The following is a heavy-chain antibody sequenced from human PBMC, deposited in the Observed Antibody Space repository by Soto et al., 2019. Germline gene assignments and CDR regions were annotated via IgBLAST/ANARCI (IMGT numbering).Heavy chain of an antibody. V-gene: IGHV3-64*01. CDR2: ISSNGVGT. Sequence: EVQLAESGGGLAQPGGSPRLSCAASGFTLSGYAMDWVRQAPGQGLEYVSGISSNGVGTYYANSVQGRFTISRDNSKNTVYLQMGSLRPEDMAVYYCAWRARSGFYYMDVWGTGNTVTVSS. CDR3: AWRARSGFYYMDV. D-gene: IGHD3-10*01. J-gene: IGHJ6*03. CDR1: GFTLSGYA.